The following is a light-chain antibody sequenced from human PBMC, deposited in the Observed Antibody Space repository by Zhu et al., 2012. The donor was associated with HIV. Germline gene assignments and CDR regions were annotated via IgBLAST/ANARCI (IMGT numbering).Light chain of an antibody. CDR3: QQYGYSRFI. J-gene: IGKJ3*01. CDR2: AAS. V-gene: IGKV3-20*01. CDR1: ENVRGSY. Sequence: ESVLTQSPGTLSLSPGERATLFCRASENVRGSYLAWYQQKSGQAPRLLISAASTRAPGIPDRFSGSGSGTDFSLSISRLEPDDFAVYYCQQYGYSRFIFGPWDQSGY.